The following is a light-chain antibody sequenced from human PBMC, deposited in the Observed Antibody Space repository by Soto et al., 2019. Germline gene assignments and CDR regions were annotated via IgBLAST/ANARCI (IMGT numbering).Light chain of an antibody. CDR3: CSYAGSSTFV. J-gene: IGLJ1*01. CDR2: EVS. CDR1: SSDVGSYNL. Sequence: QSVLTQPASVSGSPGQSITISCTGTSSDVGSYNLVSWYQQHPGKAPKLIIYEVSKRPSGVSDRVSGSKSGNTASLTISGLQDEDEADYYCCSYAGSSTFVFGTGTKVTVL. V-gene: IGLV2-23*02.